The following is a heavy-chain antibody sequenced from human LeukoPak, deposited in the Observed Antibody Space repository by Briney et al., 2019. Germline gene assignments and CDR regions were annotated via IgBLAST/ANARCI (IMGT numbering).Heavy chain of an antibody. V-gene: IGHV3-30*03. CDR3: ARGPGTMIVESFDY. D-gene: IGHD3-22*01. CDR2: ISYGGSNK. J-gene: IGHJ4*02. Sequence: GGSLRLSCAASGFTFSSYGMHWVRQAPGKGLEGVAVISYGGSNKYYADSVKGRFTISRDNAKNSLYLQMNSLRAEDTAVYYCARGPGTMIVESFDYWGQGTLVTVSS. CDR1: GFTFSSYG.